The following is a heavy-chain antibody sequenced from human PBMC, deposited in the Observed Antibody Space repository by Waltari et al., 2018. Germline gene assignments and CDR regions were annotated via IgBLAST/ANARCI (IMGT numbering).Heavy chain of an antibody. Sequence: EVQLVESGGGLVPPGGSLRLSCPASGFSFSSYWMTWFRQAPGTGLEWVATIKPDGSGKFYVDSVKGRFSISRDNAKNSLYLQMNSLRAEDTAIFYCARMGAGRAPDYWGQGTLVTVSS. CDR1: GFSFSSYW. CDR2: IKPDGSGK. J-gene: IGHJ4*02. V-gene: IGHV3-7*03. CDR3: ARMGAGRAPDY. D-gene: IGHD3-16*01.